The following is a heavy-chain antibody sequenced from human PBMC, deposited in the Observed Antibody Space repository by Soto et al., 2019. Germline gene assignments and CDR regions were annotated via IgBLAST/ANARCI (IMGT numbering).Heavy chain of an antibody. J-gene: IGHJ3*01. Sequence: PSETLSLTCTVSGGSISSGGYYWSWIRQHPGKGLEWIGYIYYSGSTYYNPSLKSRVTISVDTSKNQFSLKLSSVTAADTAVYYCVRDSWYDSSGYDVFDVWGEATMVTVSS. CDR3: VRDSWYDSSGYDVFDV. V-gene: IGHV4-31*03. CDR1: GGSISSGGYY. CDR2: IYYSGST. D-gene: IGHD3-22*01.